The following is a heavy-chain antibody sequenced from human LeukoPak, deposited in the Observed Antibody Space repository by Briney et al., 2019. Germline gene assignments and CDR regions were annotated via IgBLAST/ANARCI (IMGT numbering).Heavy chain of an antibody. D-gene: IGHD3-3*01. V-gene: IGHV3-43*01. Sequence: GGSLRLSCAASGFTFDDYTMHWVRQAPGKGLEWVSLISWDGGSTYYADSVKGRFTISRDNSKSSLYLQMNSLRTEDTALYYCAKDLYYDFWSGSTGGMDVWGQGTTVTVSS. CDR1: GFTFDDYT. CDR2: ISWDGGST. J-gene: IGHJ6*02. CDR3: AKDLYYDFWSGSTGGMDV.